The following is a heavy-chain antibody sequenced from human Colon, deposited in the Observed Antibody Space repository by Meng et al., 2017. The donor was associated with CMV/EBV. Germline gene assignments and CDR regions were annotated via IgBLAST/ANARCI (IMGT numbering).Heavy chain of an antibody. Sequence: LSLTCAASGFSFSTYWMTWVRQAPGKGLEWVAKIKQDGSEKDYVDSVKGRFTISRDNAKKTVYLQINGLRAEDTAVYYCARVFFCSTTNCYTGLDYFDYWGQGTLVTVSS. CDR3: ARVFFCSTTNCYTGLDYFDY. J-gene: IGHJ4*02. CDR1: GFSFSTYW. D-gene: IGHD2-2*02. V-gene: IGHV3-7*01. CDR2: IKQDGSEK.